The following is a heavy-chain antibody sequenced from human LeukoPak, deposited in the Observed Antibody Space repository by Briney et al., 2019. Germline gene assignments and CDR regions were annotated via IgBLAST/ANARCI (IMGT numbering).Heavy chain of an antibody. J-gene: IGHJ4*02. CDR1: GGSISSSSYY. V-gene: IGHV4-39*01. Sequence: PSETLSLTCSVSGGSISSSSYYWGWIRQPPGKWLEWIGSINYNGNTYYNASLKSRVTISVDTSKNQFSLKLSSVTAADTAVYYCASPSISSSTYDYWGQGILVTVSS. D-gene: IGHD6-6*01. CDR2: INYNGNT. CDR3: ASPSISSSTYDY.